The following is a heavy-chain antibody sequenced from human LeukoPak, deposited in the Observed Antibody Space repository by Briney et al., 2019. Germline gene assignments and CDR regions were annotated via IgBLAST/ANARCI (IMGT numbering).Heavy chain of an antibody. J-gene: IGHJ4*02. V-gene: IGHV3-48*03. CDR3: ARADPSSGPTGY. CDR2: ISSSGSTI. Sequence: GGSLRLSCAASGFTFSSCEMNWVRQAPGKGLEWVSYISSSGSTIYYADSVKGRFTISRDNAKNSLYLQMNSLRAEDTAVYYCARADPSSGPTGYWGQGTLVTVSS. CDR1: GFTFSSCE. D-gene: IGHD3-10*01.